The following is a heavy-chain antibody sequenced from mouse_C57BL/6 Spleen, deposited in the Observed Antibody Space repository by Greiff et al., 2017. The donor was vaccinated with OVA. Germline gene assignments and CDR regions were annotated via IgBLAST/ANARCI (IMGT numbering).Heavy chain of an antibody. J-gene: IGHJ2*01. CDR3: ERSGNDDSFDY. V-gene: IGHV1-61*01. Sequence: VQLQQPGAELVRPGSSVKLSCKASGYTFTSYWMDWVKQRPGQGLEWIGNIYPSDSETHYNQKFKDKATLTVDKSSSTAYMQLSSLTSEDSAVYYCERSGNDDSFDYWGQGTTLTVSS. CDR2: IYPSDSET. D-gene: IGHD3-2*02. CDR1: GYTFTSYW.